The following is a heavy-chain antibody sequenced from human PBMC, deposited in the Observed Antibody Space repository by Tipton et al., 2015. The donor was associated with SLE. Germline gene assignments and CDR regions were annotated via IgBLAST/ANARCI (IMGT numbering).Heavy chain of an antibody. CDR3: ARAKAVAMESYYYYYMDV. CDR2: ISYDGSNK. J-gene: IGHJ6*03. CDR1: GFTFSSYA. D-gene: IGHD6-19*01. V-gene: IGHV3-30*14. Sequence: SLRLSCAASGFTFSSYAMYWVRQAPGKGLEWVAVISYDGSNKYYADSVKGRFTISRDNSKNTLYLQMNSLRAEDTAVYYCARAKAVAMESYYYYYMDVWGKGTTVTVSS.